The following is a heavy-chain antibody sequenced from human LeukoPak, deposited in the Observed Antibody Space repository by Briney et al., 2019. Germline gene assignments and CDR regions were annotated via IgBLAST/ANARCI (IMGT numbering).Heavy chain of an antibody. Sequence: GGSLRLSCAASGFAFSNYAMHWVRQAPGKGLEYVSAISSNGGSTFYANSVKGRLTISRDNSKNTLYLQMGSLRPEDTAVYYCARGPEDTVIVPPDLYFFDSWGRGTLVTVSS. V-gene: IGHV3-64*01. J-gene: IGHJ4*02. CDR3: ARGPEDTVIVPPDLYFFDS. D-gene: IGHD2/OR15-2a*01. CDR1: GFAFSNYA. CDR2: ISSNGGST.